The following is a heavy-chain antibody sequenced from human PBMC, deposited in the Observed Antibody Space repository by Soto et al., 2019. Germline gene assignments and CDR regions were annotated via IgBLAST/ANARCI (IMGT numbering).Heavy chain of an antibody. D-gene: IGHD2-8*01. V-gene: IGHV4-39*01. CDR2: IYYSGST. J-gene: IGHJ3*02. CDR1: GGSISSSSYY. Sequence: SETLSLTCTVSGGSISSSSYYWGWIRQPPGKGLEWIGSIYYSGSTYYNPSLKSRVTISVDTSKNQFSLKLSSVTAADTAVYYCARQVLRDAFDIGGQGTMVTVSS. CDR3: ARQVLRDAFDI.